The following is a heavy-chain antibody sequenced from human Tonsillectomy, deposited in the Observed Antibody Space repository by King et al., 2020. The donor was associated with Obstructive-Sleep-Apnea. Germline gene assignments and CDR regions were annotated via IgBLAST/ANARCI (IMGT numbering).Heavy chain of an antibody. V-gene: IGHV3-43*01. CDR1: GFTFDDYT. Sequence: DVQLVESGGVVVQPGGSLRLSCAASGFTFDDYTMHWVRQAPGKGLEWVSLITWDGRSTYYADPVKGRFTISRDNSENSLYLQMNSLRTEDTALYYCVKDMGWELFHHAMDVWGQGTTVTVSS. D-gene: IGHD1-26*01. J-gene: IGHJ6*02. CDR3: VKDMGWELFHHAMDV. CDR2: ITWDGRST.